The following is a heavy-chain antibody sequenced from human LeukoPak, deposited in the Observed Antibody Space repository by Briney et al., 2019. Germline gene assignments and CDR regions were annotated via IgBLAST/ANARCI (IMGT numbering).Heavy chain of an antibody. V-gene: IGHV3-7*01. CDR3: ARGPTNGQAFDY. CDR1: GFTFSYTW. D-gene: IGHD2-8*01. J-gene: IGHJ4*02. CDR2: IREDGSQK. Sequence: GGSLRLSCAASGFTFSYTWMTWVRQAPGKGLEWVASIREDGSQKSAVDSVRGRFSISRDNAKNSVYLQMDSLRAEDTAVYYCARGPTNGQAFDYWGQGTLVSVSS.